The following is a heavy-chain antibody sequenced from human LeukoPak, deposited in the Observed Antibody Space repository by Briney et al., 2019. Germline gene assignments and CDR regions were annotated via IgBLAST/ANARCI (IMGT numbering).Heavy chain of an antibody. CDR2: FDPEDGET. CDR3: ATSVLERRKGITIFGVVPEYYFDY. V-gene: IGHV1-24*01. Sequence: ASVKVSCKVSGYTLTELSMHWVRQAPGKGLEWMGGFDPEDGETIYAQKFQGRVTMTKDTSTDTAYMELSSLRSEDTAVYYCATSVLERRKGITIFGVVPEYYFDYWGQGTLVTVSS. CDR1: GYTLTELS. J-gene: IGHJ4*02. D-gene: IGHD3-3*01.